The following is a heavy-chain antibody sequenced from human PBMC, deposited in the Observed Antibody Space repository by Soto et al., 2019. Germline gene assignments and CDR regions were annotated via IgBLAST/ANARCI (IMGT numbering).Heavy chain of an antibody. CDR1: GFTFSSYS. CDR2: ISSSSSTI. Sequence: EVQLVESGGGLVQPGGSLRLSCAASGFTFSSYSMNWVRQAPGKGLECVSYISSSSSTIYYADSVKGRFTISRDNAKNSLYLQMNSLRAEDTAVYYCARAGGWELPPGWGQGTLVTVSS. V-gene: IGHV3-48*01. J-gene: IGHJ4*02. CDR3: ARAGGWELPPG. D-gene: IGHD3-10*01.